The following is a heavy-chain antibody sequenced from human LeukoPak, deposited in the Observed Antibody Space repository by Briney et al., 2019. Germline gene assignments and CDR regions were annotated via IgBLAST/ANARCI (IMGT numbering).Heavy chain of an antibody. V-gene: IGHV3-23*01. Sequence: GGSLRLSCAASGITFSSYAMSWVRLAPGKGLEWVSGISGSGGSTYYADSVKGRFTISRDNSKNTLYLQMNSLRAEDTAVYYCTKEGDSGSFPDYWGQGTLVSVSS. CDR1: GITFSSYA. D-gene: IGHD3-10*01. CDR2: ISGSGGST. J-gene: IGHJ4*02. CDR3: TKEGDSGSFPDY.